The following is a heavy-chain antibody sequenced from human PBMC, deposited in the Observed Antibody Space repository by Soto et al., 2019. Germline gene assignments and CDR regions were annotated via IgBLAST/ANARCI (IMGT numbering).Heavy chain of an antibody. CDR1: GGSIDRSNYY. CDR2: TYYNGNA. D-gene: IGHD3-22*01. J-gene: IGHJ4*02. V-gene: IGHV4-39*01. CDR3: ARHFVAVVIKGWGY. Sequence: PSETLSLTCTVSGGSIDRSNYYWDWLRQPPGKGLEWIGTTYYNGNAYYNPSLKSRVIMSVDTSKNQFSLKLISVTAADTAVYYCARHFVAVVIKGWGYWGQGTLVTVSS.